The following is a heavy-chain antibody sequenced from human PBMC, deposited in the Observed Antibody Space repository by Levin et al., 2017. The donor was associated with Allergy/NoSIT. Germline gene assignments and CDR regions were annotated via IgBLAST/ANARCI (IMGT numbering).Heavy chain of an antibody. CDR3: ATRGSGRSLDS. J-gene: IGHJ4*02. D-gene: IGHD3-10*01. CDR2: IYSGGST. Sequence: GGSLRLSCTASGITVGNNYMCWVRQAPGKGLEWVSLIYSGGSTHYADSVEGRFTISRDSSKNTMYLQMNRLRAEDTARYYCATRGSGRSLDSWGQGTLVTVSS. CDR1: GITVGNNY. V-gene: IGHV3-53*01.